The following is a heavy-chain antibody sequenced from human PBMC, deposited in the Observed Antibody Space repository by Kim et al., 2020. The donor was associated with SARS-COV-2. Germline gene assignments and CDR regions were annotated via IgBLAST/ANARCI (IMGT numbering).Heavy chain of an antibody. Sequence: KYYSTSLKTRLTISKDTSKTQVVLKMTNMDPVDTATYYCARSVAAITALDYWGQGTLVTVSS. V-gene: IGHV2-70*01. J-gene: IGHJ4*02. D-gene: IGHD6-19*01. CDR3: ARSVAAITALDY. CDR2: K.